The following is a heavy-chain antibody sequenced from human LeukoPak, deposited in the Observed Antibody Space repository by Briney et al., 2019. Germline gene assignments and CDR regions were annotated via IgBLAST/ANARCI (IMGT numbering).Heavy chain of an antibody. J-gene: IGHJ6*03. V-gene: IGHV4-30-4*03. Sequence: PSETLSLTCTVSGGSISSGDYYWSWIRQPPGKGLEWIGYIYYSGSTYYNPSLKSRITISVDTSKNQFSLKLSSVTAADTAVYYCRGWTRRRDYYYYYMDVWGKGTTVTVSS. CDR3: RGWTRRRDYYYYYMDV. D-gene: IGHD2-15*01. CDR2: IYYSGST. CDR1: GGSISSGDYY.